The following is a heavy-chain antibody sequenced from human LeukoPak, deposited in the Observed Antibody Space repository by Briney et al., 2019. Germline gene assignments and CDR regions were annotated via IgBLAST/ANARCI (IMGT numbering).Heavy chain of an antibody. V-gene: IGHV1-18*01. Sequence: GASVKVSCKASGYTFTSYGISWVRQAPGKGLEWMGWISGNNGNTNYAQKLQGRVTMTTDTSTSTAYMELRSLRSDDTAVYYCAKDGGIVVVPAAIDYYYYMDVWGKGTTVTVSS. CDR2: ISGNNGNT. CDR1: GYTFTSYG. CDR3: AKDGGIVVVPAAIDYYYYMDV. J-gene: IGHJ6*03. D-gene: IGHD2-2*02.